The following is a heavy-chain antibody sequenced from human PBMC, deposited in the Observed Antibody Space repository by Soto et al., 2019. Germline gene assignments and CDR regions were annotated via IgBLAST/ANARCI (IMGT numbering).Heavy chain of an antibody. J-gene: IGHJ3*02. CDR3: ARDRDSSAWPPSVAFDI. D-gene: IGHD6-19*01. CDR2: ISGNNGHA. Sequence: ASVKVSCKASGYTFTSYDINWVRQAPGQGLEWMGRISGNNGHAKYAQKVQGRVTMTTDTSTSTAHMELSSLTSDDTAVYYCARDRDSSAWPPSVAFDIWGQGTMVTVSS. V-gene: IGHV1-18*01. CDR1: GYTFTSYD.